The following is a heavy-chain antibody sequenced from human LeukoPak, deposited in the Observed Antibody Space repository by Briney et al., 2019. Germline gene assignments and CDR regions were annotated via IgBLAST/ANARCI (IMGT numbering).Heavy chain of an antibody. Sequence: PGGSLRLSCAASGFTFSSYSMNWVRQAPGKGLEWVSSISSSSSYIYYADSVKGRFTISRDNAKNSLYLQMNSLRAEDTAVYYCARDLGADGQGELGSHDAFDIWGQGTMVTVSS. CDR2: ISSSSSYI. D-gene: IGHD1-26*01. CDR1: GFTFSSYS. V-gene: IGHV3-21*01. J-gene: IGHJ3*02. CDR3: ARDLGADGQGELGSHDAFDI.